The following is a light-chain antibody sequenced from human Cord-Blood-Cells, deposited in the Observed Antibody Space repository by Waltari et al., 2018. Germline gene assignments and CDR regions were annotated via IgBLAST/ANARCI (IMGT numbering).Light chain of an antibody. CDR2: ASS. CDR3: QQSYSTPRT. J-gene: IGKJ1*01. CDR1: QSISSY. Sequence: DIQMTQSPSSLSASVGDRVTITFRASQSISSYLNWYQQKPGKAPKLLIYASSSLQSGVPSRFSGSGAGTDVTLTISSLQPEDFATYDCQQSYSTPRTFGQGTNVEIK. V-gene: IGKV1-39*01.